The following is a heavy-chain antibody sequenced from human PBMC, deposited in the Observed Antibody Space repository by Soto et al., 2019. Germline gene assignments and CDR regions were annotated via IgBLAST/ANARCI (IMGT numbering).Heavy chain of an antibody. Sequence: GESLKIYFKGSGYSFTRYWISWVRQMPGKGLEWMGRIDSSDSYTNYSRSFQSHVNISADKSISTADLEWSILKASDTAMYYCSRHESLVYKSSWGQGTLVTVTS. CDR2: IDSSDSYT. V-gene: IGHV5-10-1*01. J-gene: IGHJ5*02. CDR1: GYSFTRYW. CDR3: SRHESLVYKSS. D-gene: IGHD3-10*01.